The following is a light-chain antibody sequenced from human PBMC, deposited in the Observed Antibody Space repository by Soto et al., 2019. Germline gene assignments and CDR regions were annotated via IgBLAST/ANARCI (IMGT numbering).Light chain of an antibody. CDR3: LVWDSRSEHYV. CDR1: NIGSKS. CDR2: DDS. V-gene: IGLV3-21*02. Sequence: SYDLTQSPSVSVAAGHTGSITCGGYNIGSKSVHWYQQKPGQAPVLVVYDDSDXRXGXPERFSGSNSGNTATLTITRVEAGDEADYHCLVWDSRSEHYVFGTGTKVTVL. J-gene: IGLJ1*01.